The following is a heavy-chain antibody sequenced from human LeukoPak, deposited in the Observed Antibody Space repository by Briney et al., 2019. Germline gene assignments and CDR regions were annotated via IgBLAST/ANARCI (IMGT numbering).Heavy chain of an antibody. CDR3: AREGSGYSYGDNWFDP. V-gene: IGHV1-8*01. Sequence: ASVKVSCKASGYTFTSYDINWVRQATGQGLEWMGWMNPNSGNTGYAQKFQGRVTMTRNTSISTAYMELSSLRSEDTAVYYRAREGSGYSYGDNWFDPWGQGTLVTVSS. D-gene: IGHD5-18*01. CDR1: GYTFTSYD. J-gene: IGHJ5*02. CDR2: MNPNSGNT.